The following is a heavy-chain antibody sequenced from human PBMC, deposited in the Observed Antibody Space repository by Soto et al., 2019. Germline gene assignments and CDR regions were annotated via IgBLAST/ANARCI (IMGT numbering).Heavy chain of an antibody. Sequence: QPGGSLRLSCAASGFTFSRNGMHWVRKAPGKGLEWVAVIWYDGTNKYYADSVKGRFTISRDNSRNTLYLQMNSLRAEDTAVYYCARDTTPGYFDYWGLGTLVTVSS. CDR1: GFTFSRNG. D-gene: IGHD1-1*01. J-gene: IGHJ4*02. CDR2: IWYDGTNK. V-gene: IGHV3-33*01. CDR3: ARDTTPGYFDY.